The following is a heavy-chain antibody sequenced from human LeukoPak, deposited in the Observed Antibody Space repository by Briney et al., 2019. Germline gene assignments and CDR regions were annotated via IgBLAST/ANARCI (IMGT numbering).Heavy chain of an antibody. CDR1: GFTFSSYA. V-gene: IGHV3-30-3*01. CDR2: ISYDGSNK. D-gene: IGHD2-8*01. Sequence: GGSLRLSCAASGFTFSSYAVHWVRQAPGKGLEWVAVISYDGSNKYYADSVKGRFTISRDNSKNTLYLQMNSLRAEDTAVYYCARVYEWWGQGTLVTVSS. CDR3: ARVYEW. J-gene: IGHJ4*02.